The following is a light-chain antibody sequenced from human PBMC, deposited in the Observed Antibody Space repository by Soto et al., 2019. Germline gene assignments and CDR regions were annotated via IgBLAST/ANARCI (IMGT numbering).Light chain of an antibody. V-gene: IGKV1-33*01. CDR3: QQYMSYS. J-gene: IGKJ1*01. CDR1: QDIATY. CDR2: DAS. Sequence: DIQMTQSPSSLSASVGNRVTITCQASQDIATYLNWYQQKPGKAPNLLIYDASNLETGVPSRFSGGGSGTHFTFTISNLQPEDIATYYCQQYMSYSFGQGTKVDI.